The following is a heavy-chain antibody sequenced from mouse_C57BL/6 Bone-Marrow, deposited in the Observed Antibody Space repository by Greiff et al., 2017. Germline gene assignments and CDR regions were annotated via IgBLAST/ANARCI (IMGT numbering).Heavy chain of an antibody. D-gene: IGHD1-1*01. Sequence: VQLQQSGAELVRPGASVKLSCTASGFNIKDDYMHWVKQRPERGLEWIGWIDPENGDTEYASKFQGKATITADTSSNTAYLQLSSLTSEDTAVYYCTFITTVPGDFCGQGTALLVTS. J-gene: IGHJ2*01. CDR1: GFNIKDDY. CDR2: IDPENGDT. CDR3: TFITTVPGDF. V-gene: IGHV14-4*01.